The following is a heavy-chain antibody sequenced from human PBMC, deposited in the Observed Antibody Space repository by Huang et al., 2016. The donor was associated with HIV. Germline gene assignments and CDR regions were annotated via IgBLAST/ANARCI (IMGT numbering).Heavy chain of an antibody. CDR2: IYSGGTT. D-gene: IGHD1-26*01. V-gene: IGHV3-53*01. CDR1: GFTVSGPY. Sequence: EVQRVGSEGGLFRPGGSLRFAFAASGFTVSGPYMSWVRRGPRKGLEWVSVIYSGGTTYCADSGKGRFTFSRDNSKNTVYLQMNSLRADDTAVYYCARGGNTVGYFDNWGQGTLVTVSS. CDR3: ARGGNTVGYFDN. J-gene: IGHJ4*02.